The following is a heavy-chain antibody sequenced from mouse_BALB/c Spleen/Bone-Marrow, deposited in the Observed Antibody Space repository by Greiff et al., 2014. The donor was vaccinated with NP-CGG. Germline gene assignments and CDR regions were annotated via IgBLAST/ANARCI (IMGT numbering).Heavy chain of an antibody. D-gene: IGHD2-1*01. Sequence: QVQLKQSGGELGGPGASVKISFKASGYAFRSYWVKWVEQRPGQGLEWIGQIYPGDGDTNYRGKFKGKATLTADESSSTAYMQLSSLTSEDSAVYFCAFGNYDFDYWGQGTTLTVSS. CDR2: IYPGDGDT. CDR3: AFGNYDFDY. J-gene: IGHJ2*01. CDR1: GYAFRSYW. V-gene: IGHV1-80*01.